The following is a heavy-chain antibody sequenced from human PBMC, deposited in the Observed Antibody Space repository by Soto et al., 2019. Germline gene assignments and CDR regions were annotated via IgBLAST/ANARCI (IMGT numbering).Heavy chain of an antibody. J-gene: IGHJ4*02. Sequence: QVQLVESGGGVVQPGRSLRLSCAASGFTFSSYGMHWVRQAPGKGLEWVAVISYDGSNKYYADSVKGRITISRDTSKNTLYLKMNSLRAEDTAVYYCAKEEVAGTFLDYWGQGTLVTVSA. CDR1: GFTFSSYG. D-gene: IGHD6-19*01. V-gene: IGHV3-30*18. CDR2: ISYDGSNK. CDR3: AKEEVAGTFLDY.